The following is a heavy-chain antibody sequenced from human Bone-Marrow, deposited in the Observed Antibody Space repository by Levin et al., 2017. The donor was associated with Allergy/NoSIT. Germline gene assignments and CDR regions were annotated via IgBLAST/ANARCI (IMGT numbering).Heavy chain of an antibody. J-gene: IGHJ4*02. D-gene: IGHD5-18*01. CDR2: LSSLFLP. CDR3: ARMGDTAMVDPFDY. V-gene: IGHV4-59*01. Sequence: MSLTCTVSGGSISNYYWSWIRQPPGKGLEWLFSLSSLFLPPSPPSLPSRVTISVDTSKSQFSLKLTSVTAADTAVYYCARMGDTAMVDPFDYWGQGTLVTVSS. CDR1: GGSISNYY.